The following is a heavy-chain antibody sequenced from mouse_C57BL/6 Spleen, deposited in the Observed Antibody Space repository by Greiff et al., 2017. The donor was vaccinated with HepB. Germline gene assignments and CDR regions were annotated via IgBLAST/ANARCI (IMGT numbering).Heavy chain of an antibody. CDR1: GFTFSSYT. V-gene: IGHV5-9*01. J-gene: IGHJ4*01. CDR3: ARFLRGYAMDY. CDR2: ISGGGGNT. D-gene: IGHD1-1*01. Sequence: EVMLVESGGGLVKPGGSLKLSCAASGFTFSSYTMSWVRQTPEKRLEWVATISGGGGNTYYPDSVKGRFTISRDNAKNTLYLQMSSLRSEDTALYYCARFLRGYAMDYWGQGTSVTVSS.